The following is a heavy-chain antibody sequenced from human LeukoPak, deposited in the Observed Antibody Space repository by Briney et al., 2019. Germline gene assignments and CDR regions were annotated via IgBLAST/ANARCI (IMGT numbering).Heavy chain of an antibody. CDR2: IYGSGST. CDR1: GDSLSSHY. CDR3: ARNVGWYSHDS. Sequence: SETLSLTCTVSGDSLSSHYWSWIRQPPGKGLEWIGYIYGSGSTHYDPSLSSRLTISEHTPKNQFSLKLTSVTAAHTAVYYCARNVGWYSHDSWGQGTLVTVSS. V-gene: IGHV4-59*08. D-gene: IGHD6-19*01. J-gene: IGHJ4*02.